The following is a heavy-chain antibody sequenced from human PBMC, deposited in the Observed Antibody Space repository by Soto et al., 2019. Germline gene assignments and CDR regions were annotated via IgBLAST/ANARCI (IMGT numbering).Heavy chain of an antibody. Sequence: EVQLVESGGGLVQPGGSLRVSCTASGFTFSRYSMNWVRQAPGKGLEWLPYIDTSSGTKYYADSVKGRFIISRDNAKNSLFLQMNSLRDEDTAVYYCARGGVTTIFGDSWGQGTLVTVSS. CDR3: ARGGVTTIFGDS. J-gene: IGHJ4*02. CDR2: IDTSSGTK. CDR1: GFTFSRYS. V-gene: IGHV3-48*02. D-gene: IGHD5-12*01.